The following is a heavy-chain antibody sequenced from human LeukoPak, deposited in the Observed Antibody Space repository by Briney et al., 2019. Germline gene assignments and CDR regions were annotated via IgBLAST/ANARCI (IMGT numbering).Heavy chain of an antibody. CDR2: IYYSGST. Sequence: SETLSLTCTVSGYSISSSTYYWGWIRQPPGNGLEWIGSIYYSGSTYYNPSLKSRITISVDTSRNQFSLKLSSVTAADTAVYYCARHSRGVTSGPAFDIWGQGTMVTVSS. CDR1: GYSISSSTYY. V-gene: IGHV4-39*01. CDR3: ARHSRGVTSGPAFDI. J-gene: IGHJ3*02. D-gene: IGHD2-15*01.